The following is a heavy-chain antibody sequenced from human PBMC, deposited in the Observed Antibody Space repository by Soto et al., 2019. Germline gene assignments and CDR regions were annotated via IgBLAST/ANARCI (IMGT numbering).Heavy chain of an antibody. CDR1: GGSFSGYQ. Sequence: QVQLQQWGAGLLKPSETLSLTCAVYGGSFSGYQWTWIRQTPGKGLEWIGEINDSGNINYNPSLKGRVNIFLVTPKKQISLKLSSVTAADTAVYFCARGLILWFGELSRRGGYYYYMDVWGKGTTVTVSS. CDR2: INDSGNI. CDR3: ARGLILWFGELSRRGGYYYYMDV. J-gene: IGHJ6*03. D-gene: IGHD3-10*01. V-gene: IGHV4-34*01.